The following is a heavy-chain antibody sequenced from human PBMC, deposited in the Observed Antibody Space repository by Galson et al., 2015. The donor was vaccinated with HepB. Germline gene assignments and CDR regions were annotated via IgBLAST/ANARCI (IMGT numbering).Heavy chain of an antibody. CDR2: ISGSGGST. CDR3: AKDSRDGVVTNWFDP. CDR1: GFTFSSYA. V-gene: IGHV3-23*01. D-gene: IGHD3-3*01. J-gene: IGHJ5*01. Sequence: SLRLSCAASGFTFSSYAMSWVRQAPGKGLEWVSAISGSGGSTYYADSVKGRFTISRDNSKNTLYLQMNSLRAEDTAVYYCAKDSRDGVVTNWFDPWGQGTLVTVSS.